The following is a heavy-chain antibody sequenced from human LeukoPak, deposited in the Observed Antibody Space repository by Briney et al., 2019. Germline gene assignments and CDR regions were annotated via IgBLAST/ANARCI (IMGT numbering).Heavy chain of an antibody. CDR2: ISWNSGSI. Sequence: HPGGSLRLSCAASGFTFDDYAMHWVRHAPGKGLEWVSGISWNSGSIGYADSVKGRFTISRDNAKNSLYLQMNSLRAEDTALYYCAKSTGIYWYFELWGRGTLVTVSS. J-gene: IGHJ2*01. CDR3: AKSTGIYWYFEL. V-gene: IGHV3-9*01. D-gene: IGHD1-14*01. CDR1: GFTFDDYA.